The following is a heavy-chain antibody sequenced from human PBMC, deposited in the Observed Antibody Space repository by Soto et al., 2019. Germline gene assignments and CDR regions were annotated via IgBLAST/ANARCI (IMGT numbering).Heavy chain of an antibody. CDR2: ISSDGGST. CDR1: GFTFSSYA. Sequence: PGGSLRLSCSASGFTFSSYAMHWVRQAPGKGLEYVSAISSDGGSTYYADSVKGRFTISRDNSKNTLYLQMSSLRAEDTAVYYCVWGYDLWSGSLPYYGMDVWGQGTTVTVSS. V-gene: IGHV3-64D*08. J-gene: IGHJ6*02. D-gene: IGHD3-3*01. CDR3: VWGYDLWSGSLPYYGMDV.